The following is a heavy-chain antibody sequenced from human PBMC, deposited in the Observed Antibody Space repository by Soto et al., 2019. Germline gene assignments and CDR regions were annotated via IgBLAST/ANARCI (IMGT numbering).Heavy chain of an antibody. CDR2: IYYSGST. J-gene: IGHJ6*02. CDR1: GGSVSSGSYY. D-gene: IGHD6-19*01. CDR3: ARESISSGGPDYYYCMDV. Sequence: SETLSLTCTVSGGSVSSGSYYWSWIRQPPGKGLEWIGYIYYSGSTNYNPSLKSRVTISVDTSKNQFSLKLSSVTAADTAVYYCARESISSGGPDYYYCMDVWGQGTTVTVSS. V-gene: IGHV4-61*01.